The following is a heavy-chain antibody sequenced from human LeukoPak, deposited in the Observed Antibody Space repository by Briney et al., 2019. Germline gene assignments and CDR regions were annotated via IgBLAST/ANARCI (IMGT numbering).Heavy chain of an antibody. CDR2: IHYSGST. J-gene: IGHJ4*02. CDR3: AGPYISRFNY. V-gene: IGHV4-59*08. CDR1: GGSISNHY. D-gene: IGHD2-21*01. Sequence: SETLSLTCTVSGGSISNHYWTWVRQPPGKELEWIGYIHYSGSTNYNASLKSRVTISADMSNNQFSLNLSSVTAADTAVYYCAGPYISRFNYWGQGTLVTVSS.